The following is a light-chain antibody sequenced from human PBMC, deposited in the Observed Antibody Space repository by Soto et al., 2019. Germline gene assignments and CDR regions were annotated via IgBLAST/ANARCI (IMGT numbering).Light chain of an antibody. CDR2: NNN. CDR3: AAWDDSLNGYV. V-gene: IGLV1-44*01. CDR1: SSNIGIDT. J-gene: IGLJ1*01. Sequence: QSVLTQPPSASETPGQRVTISCSGSSSNIGIDTVDWFQQLPGTAPKLLIYNNNQRPPGVPDRFSGSKSGTSASLAISGLQSEDESDYYCAAWDDSLNGYVFGTGTKVTVL.